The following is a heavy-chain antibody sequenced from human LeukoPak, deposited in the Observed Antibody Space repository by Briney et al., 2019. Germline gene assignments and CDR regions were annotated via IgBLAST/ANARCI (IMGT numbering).Heavy chain of an antibody. D-gene: IGHD2-15*01. CDR2: IIPIFGTA. CDR1: GGTFSSYA. J-gene: IGHJ4*02. V-gene: IGHV1-69*06. Sequence: GASVKVSCKASGGTFSSYAISWVRQAPGQGLEWMGGIIPIFGTANYAQKFQGRVTITADKSTSTAYMELSSLRSEDTAVYYCARKYCSGGSCYYRPVQEYYFDYWGQGTLVTVSS. CDR3: ARKYCSGGSCYYRPVQEYYFDY.